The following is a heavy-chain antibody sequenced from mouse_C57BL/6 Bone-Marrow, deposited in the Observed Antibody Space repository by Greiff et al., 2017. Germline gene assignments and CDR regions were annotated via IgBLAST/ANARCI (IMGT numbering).Heavy chain of an antibody. CDR3: ARTSF. CDR1: GYTFTSYW. CDR2: IDPSDSYT. D-gene: IGHD1-2*01. J-gene: IGHJ3*01. V-gene: IGHV1-50*01. Sequence: QVQLQQSGAELVKPGASVKLSCKASGYTFTSYWMQWVKQRPGQGLEWIGEIDPSDSYTNYNQKFKGKATLTVDTSSSTAYMQLSSLTSEDSAVYYCARTSFWGQGTLGTVSA.